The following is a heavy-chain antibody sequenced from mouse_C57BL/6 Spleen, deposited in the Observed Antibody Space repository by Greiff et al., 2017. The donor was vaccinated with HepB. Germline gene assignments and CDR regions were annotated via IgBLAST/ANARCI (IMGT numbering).Heavy chain of an antibody. CDR2: ISSGSSTI. V-gene: IGHV5-17*01. D-gene: IGHD1-1*01. J-gene: IGHJ3*01. CDR3: ARPYCSSSYGWFAY. Sequence: EVQLVESGGGLVKPGGSLKFSCAASGFTFSDYGMHWVRQAPEKGLEWVAYISSGSSTIYYADTVKGRFTISRDNAKNTLFLQMTSLRSEDTAMYYCARPYCSSSYGWFAYWGQGTLVTVSA. CDR1: GFTFSDYG.